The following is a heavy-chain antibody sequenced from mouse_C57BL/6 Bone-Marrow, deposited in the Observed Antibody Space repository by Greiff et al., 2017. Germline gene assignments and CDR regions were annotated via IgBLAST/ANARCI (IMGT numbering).Heavy chain of an antibody. CDR1: GFTFSDYY. V-gene: IGHV5-16*01. CDR3: ARDSSGPGSYFDY. D-gene: IGHD3-2*02. CDR2: INYDGSST. J-gene: IGHJ2*01. Sequence: EVKLVESEGGLVQPGSSMKLSCTASGFTFSDYYMAWVRQVPEKGLEWVANINYDGSSTYYLDSLKSRFIISRDNAKNILYLQMSSLKSEDTATYYCARDSSGPGSYFDYWGQGTTLTVSS.